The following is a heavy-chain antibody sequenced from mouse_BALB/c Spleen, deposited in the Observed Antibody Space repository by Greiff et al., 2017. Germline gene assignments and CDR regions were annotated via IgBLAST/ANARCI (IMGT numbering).Heavy chain of an antibody. J-gene: IGHJ2*01. Sequence: VQLQQPGAELVMPGASVKMSCTASGYTFTDYWLHWVKQRPGQGLEWIGAIDTSDSYTSYNQKFKGKATLTVDESFSTAYMQLSSLTAEDPAVYKCARGGLLRYDCDYGGQGTTLTVTS. CDR2: IDTSDSYT. CDR1: GYTFTDYW. D-gene: IGHD1-1*01. V-gene: IGHV1-69*01. CDR3: ARGGLLRYDCDY.